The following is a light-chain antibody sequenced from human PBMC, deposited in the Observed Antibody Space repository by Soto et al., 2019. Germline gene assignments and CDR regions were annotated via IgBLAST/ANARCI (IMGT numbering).Light chain of an antibody. CDR1: SSDVGGYNY. CDR2: DVS. CDR3: SSYTSSSTL. J-gene: IGLJ1*01. Sequence: QSVLTQPASVSGSPGQSITISCTGTSSDVGGYNYVSWYQQHPGNAPKLMIYDVSNRPSGVSNRFSGSKSGNTASLTISGLQAEDEADYYCSSYTSSSTLFGTGTKVTVL. V-gene: IGLV2-14*01.